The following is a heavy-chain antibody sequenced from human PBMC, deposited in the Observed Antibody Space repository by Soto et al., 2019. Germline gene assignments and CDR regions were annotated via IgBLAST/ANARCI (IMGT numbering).Heavy chain of an antibody. CDR2: ISYDGSNK. CDR1: GFTFSRNV. D-gene: IGHD2-2*01. J-gene: IGHJ6*02. V-gene: IGHV3-30-3*01. CDR3: ASGYCTTTSCFYGMDV. Sequence: PGGSLRLSCAGSGFTFSRNVMHWVRQAPGKGLEWVAFISYDGSNKYYADSVKGRFSISRDNSKNTLYLHMNSLRPEDTSVYYCASGYCTTTSCFYGMDVWGQGTTVTVS.